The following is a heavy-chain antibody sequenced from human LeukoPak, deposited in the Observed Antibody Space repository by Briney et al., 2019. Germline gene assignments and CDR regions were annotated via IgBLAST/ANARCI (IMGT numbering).Heavy chain of an antibody. V-gene: IGHV1-8*01. CDR2: MNPNSGNT. CDR3: ARGSLLGQVGRSSGFDY. J-gene: IGHJ4*02. Sequence: ASVKVSCKASGYTFTSYDINWVRQATGQGLEWMGWMNPNSGNTGCAQKLQGRVTMTRNTSISTAYMELSSLRSEDTAVYYCARGSLLGQVGRSSGFDYWGQGTLVTVSS. D-gene: IGHD3-22*01. CDR1: GYTFTSYD.